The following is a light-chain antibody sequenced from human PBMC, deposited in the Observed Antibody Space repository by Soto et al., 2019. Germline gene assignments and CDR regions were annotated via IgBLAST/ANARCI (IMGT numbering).Light chain of an antibody. CDR2: DAS. V-gene: IGKV1-5*01. J-gene: IGKJ2*01. CDR1: QSISSW. CDR3: QQYTNTNNPWM. Sequence: DIQMTQSPSTLSASIGDRVTITCRASQSISSWLAWYQQKPGKAPKLLIYDASTLQSGVASRFSGSGSGTQVTLIISGLQPDDSATYYCQQYTNTNNPWMFGQGTKVEIK.